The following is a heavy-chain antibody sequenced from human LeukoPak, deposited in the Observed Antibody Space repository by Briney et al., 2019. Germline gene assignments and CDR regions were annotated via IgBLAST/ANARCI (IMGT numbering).Heavy chain of an antibody. CDR1: GYTFTSYD. CDR3: ARGGRGKLWFRELLYGVGTKNWFDP. J-gene: IGHJ5*02. CDR2: MNPNSGNT. V-gene: IGHV1-8*01. D-gene: IGHD3-10*01. Sequence: ASVKVSCKASGYTFTSYDINWVRQATGQGLEWMGWMNPNSGNTGYAQKFQGRATMTRNTSISTAYMELSRLRSEDTAVYYCARGGRGKLWFRELLYGVGTKNWFDPWGQGTLVTVSS.